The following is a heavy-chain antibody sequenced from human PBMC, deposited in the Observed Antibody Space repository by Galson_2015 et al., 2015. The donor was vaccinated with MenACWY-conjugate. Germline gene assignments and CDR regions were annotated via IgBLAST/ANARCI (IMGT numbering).Heavy chain of an antibody. V-gene: IGHV1-46*01. CDR1: GYTFTSYY. CDR2: INPSGGST. J-gene: IGHJ5*02. Sequence: SVKVSCKASGYTFTSYYMHWVRQAPGQGLEWMGIINPSGGSTSYAQKFQGRVTMTRDTSTSTVYMELSSLRSEDTAVYYCAREIEGMVRGAETFDPWGQGTLVTVSS. D-gene: IGHD3-10*01. CDR3: AREIEGMVRGAETFDP.